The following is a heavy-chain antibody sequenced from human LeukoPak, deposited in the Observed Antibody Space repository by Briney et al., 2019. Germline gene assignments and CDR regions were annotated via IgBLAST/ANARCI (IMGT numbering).Heavy chain of an antibody. J-gene: IGHJ3*02. CDR2: IYPGDSNT. CDR3: ARLMSLDSSGYSRAGAFDI. V-gene: IGHV5-51*01. Sequence: GESLKISCKGSGYRFKRYWIGWVRQMAGKGLECMGVIYPGDSNTRYSPSFQGPVTISADKSISTAYLQWSSLKASYPAMYYCARLMSLDSSGYSRAGAFDIWGQGTMVTVSS. CDR1: GYRFKRYW. D-gene: IGHD3-22*01.